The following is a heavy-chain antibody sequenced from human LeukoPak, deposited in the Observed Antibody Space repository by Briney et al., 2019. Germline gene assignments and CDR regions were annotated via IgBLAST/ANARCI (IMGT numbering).Heavy chain of an antibody. V-gene: IGHV1-2*02. CDR1: GYTFTGYY. Sequence: GASVKVSCKASGYTFTGYYMHWVRQAPGQGLEWMGWINPNSGGTNYAQKFQGRVTMTRDTSISTAYQELSRLRSDDTAVYYCARGMYYYDSSGYLYYFEYWGQRTLVTVSS. CDR3: ARGMYYYDSSGYLYYFEY. CDR2: INPNSGGT. D-gene: IGHD3-22*01. J-gene: IGHJ4*02.